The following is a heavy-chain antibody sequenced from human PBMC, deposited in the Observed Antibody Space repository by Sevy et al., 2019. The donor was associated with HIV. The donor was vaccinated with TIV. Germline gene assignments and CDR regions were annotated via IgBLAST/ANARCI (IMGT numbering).Heavy chain of an antibody. J-gene: IGHJ4*02. CDR2: FFYSGST. V-gene: IGHV4-61*01. CDR1: GDSVSSDSYY. Sequence: SDTLSLTCTVSGDSVSSDSYYWSWIRQPPGKGLEWIGSFFYSGSTNYNPSLRSRVTISVDTSKNQFSLKLRSVTAADTAVYYCTRYRSPYGDYATGSFDFWGQGTLVTVSS. D-gene: IGHD4-17*01. CDR3: TRYRSPYGDYATGSFDF.